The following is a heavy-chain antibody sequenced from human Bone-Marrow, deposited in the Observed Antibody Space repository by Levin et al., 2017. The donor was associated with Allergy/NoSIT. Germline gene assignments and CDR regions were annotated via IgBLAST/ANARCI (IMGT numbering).Heavy chain of an antibody. CDR2: IKEDGRET. Sequence: PGGSLRLSCAASGFSFSSYWMSWVRQAPGKGLEWVANIKEDGRETYYVDSVRGRFTISRDNAKNSLYLQMNSLRPEDTAVYYCASLDLYYFDYWGQGALVSVSS. V-gene: IGHV3-7*01. J-gene: IGHJ4*02. CDR3: ASLDLYYFDY. CDR1: GFSFSSYW. D-gene: IGHD3/OR15-3a*01.